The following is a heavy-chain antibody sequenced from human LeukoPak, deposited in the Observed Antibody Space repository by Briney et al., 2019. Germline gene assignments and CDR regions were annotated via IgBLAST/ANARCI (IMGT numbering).Heavy chain of an antibody. Sequence: PGGSLRLSCAASGFTLSSYEMNWVRQAPGKGLEWVSYISSSGTTIYYADSVRGRFTISRDNAKNSPYLQMNRLRAEDTAVYYCARDSYGDYNWGQGTLVTVSS. CDR1: GFTLSSYE. D-gene: IGHD4-17*01. V-gene: IGHV3-48*03. J-gene: IGHJ4*02. CDR2: ISSSGTTI. CDR3: ARDSYGDYN.